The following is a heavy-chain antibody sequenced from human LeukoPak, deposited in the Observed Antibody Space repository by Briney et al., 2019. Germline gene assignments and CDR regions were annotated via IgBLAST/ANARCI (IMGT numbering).Heavy chain of an antibody. CDR3: ARGEGYYGSGNHVNWFDP. CDR1: GGSISSGSYY. J-gene: IGHJ5*02. V-gene: IGHV4-61*02. Sequence: SETLSLTCTVSGGSISSGSYYWSWIRQPAGKGLEWIGRIYTSGSTNYNPSLKSRVTISVDTSKNQFSLKLSSVTAADTAVYYCARGEGYYGSGNHVNWFDPWGQGTLVTVSS. CDR2: IYTSGST. D-gene: IGHD3-10*01.